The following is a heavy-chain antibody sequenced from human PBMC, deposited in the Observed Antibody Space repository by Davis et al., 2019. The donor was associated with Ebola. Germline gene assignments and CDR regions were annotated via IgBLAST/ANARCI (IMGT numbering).Heavy chain of an antibody. CDR3: AKDTANIWFDV. J-gene: IGHJ3*01. D-gene: IGHD2-21*02. CDR2: FGTSGDT. Sequence: GGSLRLSCEASGITFSSYAMSWVRQAPRKGLEWVSTFGTSGDTYYADSVKGRFTISRDNSRNTLYLQMNGLRVEDTAMYYCAKDTANIWFDVWGQGTMVTVSS. CDR1: GITFSSYA. V-gene: IGHV3-23*01.